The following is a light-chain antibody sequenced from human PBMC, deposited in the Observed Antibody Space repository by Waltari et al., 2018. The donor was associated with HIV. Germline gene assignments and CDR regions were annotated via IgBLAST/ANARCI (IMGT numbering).Light chain of an antibody. V-gene: IGKV3D-15*01. CDR3: QQYYKWPLT. J-gene: IGKJ5*01. CDR1: QSVSSK. CDR2: GAS. Sequence: EMVMLQSPATLSCSPGERATLSCRASQSVSSKLAWYQQKPGQAPRLLIYGASTRSTGIPGRFSGSESGTEFILTISSLQSEDCAVYYCQQYYKWPLTFGQGTRLEIK.